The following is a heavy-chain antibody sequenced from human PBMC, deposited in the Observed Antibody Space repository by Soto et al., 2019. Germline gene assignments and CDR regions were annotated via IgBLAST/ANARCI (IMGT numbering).Heavy chain of an antibody. D-gene: IGHD6-13*01. J-gene: IGHJ4*02. V-gene: IGHV1-24*01. Sequence: ASVKVSCKVSGYTLTELSMHWVRQAPGKGLEWMGGFDPEDGETIYAQKFQGRVTMTEDTSTDTAYMELSSLRSEDTAVYYCATGVGIAAAGTAPGGSYWGQGTLVTVSS. CDR1: GYTLTELS. CDR3: ATGVGIAAAGTAPGGSY. CDR2: FDPEDGET.